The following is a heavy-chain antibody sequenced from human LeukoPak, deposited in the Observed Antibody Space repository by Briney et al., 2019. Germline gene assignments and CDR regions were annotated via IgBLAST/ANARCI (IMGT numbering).Heavy chain of an antibody. CDR2: IYHSGST. J-gene: IGHJ4*02. V-gene: IGHV4-30-2*01. CDR3: AGVRVRGVLDY. D-gene: IGHD3-10*01. Sequence: PSQTLSLTCAVSGGSISSGGYCWGWLRQPPGRGREWSGYIYHSGSTYYNPSLKSRVTISVDRSKNQFSLKLSSVTAADTAVYYCAGVRVRGVLDYWGQGTLVTVSS. CDR1: GGSISSGGYC.